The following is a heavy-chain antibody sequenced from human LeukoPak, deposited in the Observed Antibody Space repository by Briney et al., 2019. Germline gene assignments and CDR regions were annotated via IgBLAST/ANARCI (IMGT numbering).Heavy chain of an antibody. D-gene: IGHD4-17*01. CDR2: IIPILGVA. CDR3: ARDKANGEDPFDY. V-gene: IGHV1-69*04. CDR1: GGTFSSYA. J-gene: IGHJ4*02. Sequence: GASVKVSCKASGGTFSSYAISWVRQAPGQGLEWMGRIIPILGVANYAQKFQGRVTITADKSTSTAYMELSSLRSEDTAVYYCARDKANGEDPFDYWGQGTLVTVSS.